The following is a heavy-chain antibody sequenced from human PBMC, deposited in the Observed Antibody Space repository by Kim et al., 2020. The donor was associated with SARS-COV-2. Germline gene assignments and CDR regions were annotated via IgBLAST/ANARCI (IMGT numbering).Heavy chain of an antibody. CDR2: INWNGGST. CDR1: GFTFDDYG. V-gene: IGHV3-20*01. CDR3: ARAYHSSSWFYYYGMDV. Sequence: GGSLRLSCAASGFTFDDYGMSWVRQAPGKGLEWVSGINWNGGSTGYADSVKGRFTISRDNAKNSLYLQMNSLRAEDTALYHCARAYHSSSWFYYYGMDVWGQGTTVTVSS. D-gene: IGHD6-13*01. J-gene: IGHJ6*02.